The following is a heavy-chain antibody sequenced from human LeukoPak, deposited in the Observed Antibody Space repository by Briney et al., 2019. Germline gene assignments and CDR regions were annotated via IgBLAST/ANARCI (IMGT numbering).Heavy chain of an antibody. Sequence: SETLSLTCTVSGGSITTGGYYWIWIRQHPGKGLGWIGYIYYSGSTYYNPSLKSRVTISIEMSQNQLSLRLSSVTAADTAVYYCARYSSTWHNFDYWGQGTLVTVSS. CDR3: ARYSSTWHNFDY. J-gene: IGHJ4*02. V-gene: IGHV4-31*03. CDR2: IYYSGST. D-gene: IGHD6-13*01. CDR1: GGSITTGGYY.